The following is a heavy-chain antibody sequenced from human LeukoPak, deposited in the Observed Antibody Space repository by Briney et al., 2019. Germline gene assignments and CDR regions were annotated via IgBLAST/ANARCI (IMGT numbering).Heavy chain of an antibody. CDR2: INPSGGST. V-gene: IGHV1-46*01. Sequence: ASVKVSCKASGYTFTSYYMHWVRQAPGQGLEWMGIINPSGGSTSYAQKFQGRVTMTRDTSTSIVYMELSSLRSEDTAVYYCARDRYPRLGELSLVYFDYWGQGTLVTVSS. D-gene: IGHD3-16*02. J-gene: IGHJ4*02. CDR3: ARDRYPRLGELSLVYFDY. CDR1: GYTFTSYY.